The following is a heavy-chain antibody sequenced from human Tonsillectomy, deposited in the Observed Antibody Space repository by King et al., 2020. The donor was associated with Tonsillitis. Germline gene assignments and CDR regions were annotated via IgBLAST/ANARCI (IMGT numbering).Heavy chain of an antibody. CDR2: MNPNSGNT. CDR1: GYTFTNFD. Sequence: QLVQSGAEVKKPGASVKVSCKASGYTFTNFDINWVRQATGQGLEWMGWMNPNSGNTGYAQKFQGRVTMTRNTSISTAYMELSCLRSDDTAVYYCARAVYGATSGVGDFWGQGTLVTVSS. CDR3: ARAVYGATSGVGDF. J-gene: IGHJ4*02. D-gene: IGHD4-23*01. V-gene: IGHV1-8*01.